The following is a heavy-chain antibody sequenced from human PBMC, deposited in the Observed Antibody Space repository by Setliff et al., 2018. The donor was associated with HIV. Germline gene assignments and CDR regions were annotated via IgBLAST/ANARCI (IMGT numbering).Heavy chain of an antibody. CDR2: IYTGSNSI. D-gene: IGHD3-16*01. CDR1: GFTFNNYA. Sequence: GGSLRLSCVASGFTFNNYAMNWVRQAPGKGLEWIAYIYTGSNSIYYGDSVKGRFTISRDNVKNSVYLQMNSLRAEDTAVYYCARREYNYVPRAFDLWGRGTMVTVSS. V-gene: IGHV3-48*01. CDR3: ARREYNYVPRAFDL. J-gene: IGHJ3*01.